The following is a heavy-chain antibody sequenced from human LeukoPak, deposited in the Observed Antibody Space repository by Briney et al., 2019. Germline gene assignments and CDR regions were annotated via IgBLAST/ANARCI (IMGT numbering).Heavy chain of an antibody. CDR1: GFTFSSYG. CDR3: AKGRGSSWYSIDY. D-gene: IGHD6-13*01. CDR2: ISYDGSNK. V-gene: IGHV3-30*18. Sequence: GGSLRLSCAASGFTFSSYGMHWVRQAPGKGLEWVAVISYDGSNKYYADSVKGRFTISRDNSNNTLYLQMNSLRAEDTAVYYCAKGRGSSWYSIDYWGQGTLVTVSS. J-gene: IGHJ4*02.